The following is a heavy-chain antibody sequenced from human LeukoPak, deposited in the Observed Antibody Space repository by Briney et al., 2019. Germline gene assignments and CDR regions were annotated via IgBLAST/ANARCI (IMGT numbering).Heavy chain of an antibody. CDR1: GFTFSSYA. CDR2: ISGDAVSK. Sequence: GGSLRLSCAASGFTFSSYAMHWVRQAPGKGLEWVSSISGDAVSKYYAESVRGRFTISRDNSKDTLYLQMNSLRAEDTALYFCTKDRHSSGWPNWFDPWGQGSLVIVSS. V-gene: IGHV3-23*01. J-gene: IGHJ5*02. D-gene: IGHD6-19*01. CDR3: TKDRHSSGWPNWFDP.